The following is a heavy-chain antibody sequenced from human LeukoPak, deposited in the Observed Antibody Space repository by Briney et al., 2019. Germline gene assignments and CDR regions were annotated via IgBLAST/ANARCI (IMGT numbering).Heavy chain of an antibody. CDR2: ISSGRST. Sequence: GGSLRLSCVASGFTFNNYAMSWVRQAPGQGLEWVSAISSGRSTSYADSAKGRFTISRDNSQDTLSLQMNSLRVEDTAVYYCAKERRAYDPWYFDLWGRGTLVTVSS. V-gene: IGHV3-23*01. D-gene: IGHD5-12*01. CDR3: AKERRAYDPWYFDL. CDR1: GFTFNNYA. J-gene: IGHJ2*01.